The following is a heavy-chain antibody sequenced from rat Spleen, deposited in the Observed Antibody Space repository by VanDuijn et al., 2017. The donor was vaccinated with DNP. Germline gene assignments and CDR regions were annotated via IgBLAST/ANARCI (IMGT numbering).Heavy chain of an antibody. CDR2: INKDSRTI. CDR1: GFTFNNYW. V-gene: IGHV4-2*01. CDR3: TSNPHIRTAAPFDY. Sequence: EVQLVEFGGGLVQPGRSLKLSCVASGFTFNNYWMTWVRQAPGKGLDWLGEINKDSRTIKYSPSVKDKFTISRDNVQNTLYLQVNSLRSEDTATYYCTSNPHIRTAAPFDYWGQGVMVTVSS. J-gene: IGHJ2*01. D-gene: IGHD3-8*01.